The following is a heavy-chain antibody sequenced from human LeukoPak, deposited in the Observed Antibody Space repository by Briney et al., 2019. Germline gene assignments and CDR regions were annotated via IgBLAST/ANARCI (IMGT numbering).Heavy chain of an antibody. CDR1: GYTFTRYG. J-gene: IGHJ6*03. D-gene: IGHD6-13*01. Sequence: ASVKVSCKASGYTFTRYGISWVRQAPGQGLEWMGWISAYNGNTNYAQKLQGRVTMTTDTSTSTAYMELRSLRSDDTAVYYCARSYVRFRAAAGRYYCYYYYMDVWGKGTTVTVSS. CDR2: ISAYNGNT. CDR3: ARSYVRFRAAAGRYYCYYYYMDV. V-gene: IGHV1-18*01.